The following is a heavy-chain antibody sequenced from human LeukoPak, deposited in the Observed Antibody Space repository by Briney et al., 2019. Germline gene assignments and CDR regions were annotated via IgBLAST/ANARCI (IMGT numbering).Heavy chain of an antibody. D-gene: IGHD3-22*01. CDR3: ARVGRSYDSSGYYYDY. V-gene: IGHV1-46*01. Sequence: ASVKVSCKASGYTFTSYYMHWVRQAPGQGLEWMGIINPSGGSTSYAQKFQGRVTMTRDTSTSTVYMELSSLRSEDTAVYYCARVGRSYDSSGYYYDYWGQGTLITVSS. J-gene: IGHJ4*02. CDR1: GYTFTSYY. CDR2: INPSGGST.